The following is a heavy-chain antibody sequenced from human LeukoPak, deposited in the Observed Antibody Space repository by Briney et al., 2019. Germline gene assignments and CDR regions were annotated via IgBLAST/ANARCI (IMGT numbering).Heavy chain of an antibody. CDR1: GFTFSSYA. D-gene: IGHD5-18*01. CDR3: ARDGDTAMVSAFDI. CDR2: ISYDGSNK. Sequence: GRSLRLSCAASGFTFSSYAMHWVRQAPGKGLEWVAVISYDGSNKYYADSVKGRFTISRDNSKNTLYLQMNSLRAEDTAVYYCARDGDTAMVSAFDIWGQGTMVTVSS. V-gene: IGHV3-30-3*01. J-gene: IGHJ3*02.